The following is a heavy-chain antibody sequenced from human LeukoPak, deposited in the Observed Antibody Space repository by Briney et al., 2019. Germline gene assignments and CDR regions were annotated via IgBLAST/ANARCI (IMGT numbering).Heavy chain of an antibody. V-gene: IGHV1-2*02. Sequence: EASVKVSCKASGYTFTGYYMHWVRQAPGQGLEWMVWINPDSGGTNYAQKLQGRVTMTTDTSTSTAYMELRSLRSDDTAVYYCARDDYSSSSIWFDPWGQRTLVTVSS. CDR2: INPDSGGT. CDR3: ARDDYSSSSIWFDP. J-gene: IGHJ5*02. CDR1: GYTFTGYY. D-gene: IGHD6-6*01.